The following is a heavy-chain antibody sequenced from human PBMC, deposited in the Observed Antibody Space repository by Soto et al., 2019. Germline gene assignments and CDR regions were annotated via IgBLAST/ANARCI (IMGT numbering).Heavy chain of an antibody. V-gene: IGHV1-69*02. CDR2: INPILSMS. D-gene: IGHD3-10*01. Sequence: QVQLVQSGAEVKKPGSSVRVSCKASGDTFTFYSINWVRQAPGLGLEWMGRINPILSMSNYAQRFQGRVTVAADKATSTAYREVSSLRSEDTAMYYCASSYGSGYRAFDYWGQGALVTVSS. CDR1: GDTFTFYS. J-gene: IGHJ4*02. CDR3: ASSYGSGYRAFDY.